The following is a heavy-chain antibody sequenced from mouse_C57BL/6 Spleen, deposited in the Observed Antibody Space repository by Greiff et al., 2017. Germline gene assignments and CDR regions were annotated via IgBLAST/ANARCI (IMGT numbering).Heavy chain of an antibody. CDR2: IDPEDGET. Sequence: EVQLVESGAELVKPGASVKLSCTASGFNIKDYYMPWVKQRTEQGLEWIGRIDPEDGETKYAPKFQGKATITADTSSNTAYLPLSSLTSEDTAVYYCARSGSPNPWFAYWGQGTLVTVSA. D-gene: IGHD1-1*01. CDR1: GFNIKDYY. V-gene: IGHV14-2*01. J-gene: IGHJ3*01. CDR3: ARSGSPNPWFAY.